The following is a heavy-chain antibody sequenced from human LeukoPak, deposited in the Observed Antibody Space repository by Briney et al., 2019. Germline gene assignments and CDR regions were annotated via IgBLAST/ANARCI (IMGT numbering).Heavy chain of an antibody. CDR1: GGSISSYY. V-gene: IGHV4-59*01. Sequence: SETLSLTCTVSGGSISSYYWSWIRQPPGKGLEWIGYIYYSGSTNYNPSLKSRVTISVDTSKNQFSLKLSSVTAADTAVYYCARLRRITIFGVVPPYMDVWGKGTTVTVSS. CDR2: IYYSGST. D-gene: IGHD3-3*01. J-gene: IGHJ6*03. CDR3: ARLRRITIFGVVPPYMDV.